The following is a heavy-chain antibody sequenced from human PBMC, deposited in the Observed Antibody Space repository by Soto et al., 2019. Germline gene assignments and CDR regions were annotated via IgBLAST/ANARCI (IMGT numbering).Heavy chain of an antibody. CDR2: ISWDGGSS. CDR3: AKGGYSSGWYVKGYGMDV. CDR1: GFTFDDYT. V-gene: IGHV3-43*01. J-gene: IGHJ6*02. Sequence: GGSLRLSCAASGFTFDDYTMHWVRQAPGKGLEWVSLISWDGGSSYYADSVKGRFTISRDNSKNSLYLQMNSLRTEDTALYYCAKGGYSSGWYVKGYGMDVWGQGTTVTVSS. D-gene: IGHD6-19*01.